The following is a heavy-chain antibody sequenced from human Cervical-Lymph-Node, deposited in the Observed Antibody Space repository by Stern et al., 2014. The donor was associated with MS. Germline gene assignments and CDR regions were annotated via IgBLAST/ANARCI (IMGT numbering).Heavy chain of an antibody. Sequence: EVQLVQSGAEVKKPGESLKISCKGSEYNFNTHWIAWVRQMPGKGLEWLGNIYPGNSDTRYNPSLQGQVSISADKSITTAYLHFSSLKASDSAMYFCARHGGPNWNHEAHNWFDPWGQGTLVTCSS. CDR2: IYPGNSDT. V-gene: IGHV5-51*03. D-gene: IGHD1-14*01. J-gene: IGHJ5*02. CDR1: EYNFNTHW. CDR3: ARHGGPNWNHEAHNWFDP.